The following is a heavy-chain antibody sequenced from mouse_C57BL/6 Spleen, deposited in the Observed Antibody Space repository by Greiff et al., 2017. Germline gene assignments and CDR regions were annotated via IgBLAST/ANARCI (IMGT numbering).Heavy chain of an antibody. Sequence: VQLQQSGAELVRPGASVKLSCTASGFNIKDYYMHWVKQRPEQGLEWIGRIDPEDGDTEYAPKFQGKATMTADTSSNTAYLQLCSLTSEDTAFYYCTASITTVVATGFAYWGQGTLVTVSA. J-gene: IGHJ3*01. CDR3: TASITTVVATGFAY. V-gene: IGHV14-1*01. D-gene: IGHD1-1*01. CDR1: GFNIKDYY. CDR2: IDPEDGDT.